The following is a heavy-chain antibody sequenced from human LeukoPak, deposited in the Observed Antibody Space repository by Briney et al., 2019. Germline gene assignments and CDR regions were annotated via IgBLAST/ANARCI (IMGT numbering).Heavy chain of an antibody. J-gene: IGHJ5*02. V-gene: IGHV1-8*01. CDR3: ARPHCSSTDCHPPEWFDP. Sequence: ASVRVSCTTSGYTFTNYDINWVRQAPGQGLEWMGWMNPNSGNTGYAQKFQGRVTMTRNTSISTAYMEPSSLRSEDTAVYYCARPHCSSTDCHPPEWFDPWGQGTLVTVSS. CDR1: GYTFTNYD. CDR2: MNPNSGNT. D-gene: IGHD2-2*01.